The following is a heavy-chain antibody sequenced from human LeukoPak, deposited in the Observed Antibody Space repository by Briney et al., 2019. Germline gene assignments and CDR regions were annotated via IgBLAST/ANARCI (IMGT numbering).Heavy chain of an antibody. CDR3: ARVPQLLWFGELPPLFDY. V-gene: IGHV4-59*01. J-gene: IGHJ4*02. CDR1: GGSISSYY. Sequence: SETLSLTCTVSGGSISSYYWSWIRQPPGKGLEWIGYIYYSGSTNYNPSLKSRVTISVDTSKNQFSLKLSSVTAADTAVYYCARVPQLLWFGELPPLFDYWGQGTLVTVSS. D-gene: IGHD3-10*01. CDR2: IYYSGST.